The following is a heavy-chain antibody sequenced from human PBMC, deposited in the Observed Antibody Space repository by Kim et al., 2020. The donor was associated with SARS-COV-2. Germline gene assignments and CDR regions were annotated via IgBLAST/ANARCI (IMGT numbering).Heavy chain of an antibody. CDR2: IYYSGTT. J-gene: IGHJ4*02. D-gene: IGHD5-12*01. CDR3: ARGTNYDWAEL. V-gene: IGHV4-31*03. Sequence: SETLSLTCIVSGGSINSGGYYWSWIRQHPGKGLEWIGYIYYSGTTYYNPSLKSRVTMSVDTSNNQFSLELSSVTAADTAVYYCARGTNYDWAELWGQGTLVTVSS. CDR1: GGSINSGGYY.